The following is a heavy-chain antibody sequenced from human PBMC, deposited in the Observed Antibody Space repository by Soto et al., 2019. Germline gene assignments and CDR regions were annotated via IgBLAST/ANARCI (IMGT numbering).Heavy chain of an antibody. Sequence: GGSLTLSCAGSGFSFSSDGLYWGRQAQGKGLEWVAVISYDGSDRYYGASGKGRFTISRDDSKNTLYLQMNSLRVEDTAIYYCAKTAGYDYVWGSSGLDPWGQGTLVTVSS. J-gene: IGHJ5*02. CDR3: AKTAGYDYVWGSSGLDP. V-gene: IGHV3-30*18. D-gene: IGHD3-16*01. CDR2: ISYDGSDR. CDR1: GFSFSSDG.